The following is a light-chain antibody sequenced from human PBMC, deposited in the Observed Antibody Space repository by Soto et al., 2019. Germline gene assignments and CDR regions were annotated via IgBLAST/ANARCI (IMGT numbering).Light chain of an antibody. Sequence: EIVLTQSPGTLSLSPGERATLSCRASQSVSSSYLARYQQKPGQAPRLLIYGASSRATGIPDRFGGSGSGTAFTLTISRLEPEDFAVYYGQQYGSSPVTFGQGTNVEIK. CDR2: GAS. J-gene: IGKJ1*01. CDR3: QQYGSSPVT. V-gene: IGKV3-20*01. CDR1: QSVSSSY.